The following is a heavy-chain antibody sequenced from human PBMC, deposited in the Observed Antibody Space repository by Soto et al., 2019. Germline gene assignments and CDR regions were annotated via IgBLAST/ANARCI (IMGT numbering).Heavy chain of an antibody. V-gene: IGHV4-59*01. CDR3: ARDRIGKGTKYGMDV. D-gene: IGHD3-10*01. CDR1: GGSISSYY. CDR2: IYYSGST. Sequence: SETLSLTCTVSGGSISSYYWSWIRQPPGKGLEWIGYIYYSGSTNYNPSLKSRVTISVDTSKNQFSLKLSSVTAADTAVYYCARDRIGKGTKYGMDVRGQGTTVTVSS. J-gene: IGHJ6*02.